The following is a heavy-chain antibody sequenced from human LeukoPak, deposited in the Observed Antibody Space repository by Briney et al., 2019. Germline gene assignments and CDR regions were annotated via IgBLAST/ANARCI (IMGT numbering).Heavy chain of an antibody. CDR3: AIRFGRLEAGGTPFDS. V-gene: IGHV4-38-2*02. Sequence: SSETLSLTCTVSGYSINSGYYWVWIRQPPGKGLEWIGSIYRTGSTNYNPSLKSRVTISVDTSKNQFSLKVTSVTAADTALYYCAIRFGRLEAGGTPFDSWGQGTLVTVSS. D-gene: IGHD6-13*01. J-gene: IGHJ4*02. CDR1: GYSINSGYY. CDR2: IYRTGST.